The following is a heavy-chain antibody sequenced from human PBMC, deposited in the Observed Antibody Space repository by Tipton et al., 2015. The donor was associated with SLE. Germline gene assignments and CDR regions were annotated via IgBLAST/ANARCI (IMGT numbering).Heavy chain of an antibody. J-gene: IGHJ4*02. D-gene: IGHD6-13*01. CDR2: ISSSSSYI. CDR3: ARGVAAGTGSFDY. CDR1: GFTFSSYS. Sequence: SLRLSCAASGFTFSSYSMNWVRQAPGKGLEWVSSISSSSSYIYYADSVKGRFTISRDNAKNSLYLQMNSLRAEDTAVYYCARGVAAGTGSFDYWGQGTLVTVSS. V-gene: IGHV3-21*01.